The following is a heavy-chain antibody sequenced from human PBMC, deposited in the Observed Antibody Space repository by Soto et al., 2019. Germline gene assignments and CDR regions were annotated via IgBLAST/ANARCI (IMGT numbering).Heavy chain of an antibody. CDR2: ISYDGSNK. J-gene: IGHJ6*02. V-gene: IGHV3-30-3*01. D-gene: IGHD6-25*01. CDR3: ARGGSYGMDV. Sequence: QVQLVESGGGVVQPGRSLRLSCAASGFTFSSYAMHWVRQAPGKGLEWVAVISYDGSNKYYADSVKGRFTISRDNSKNTVYLQMNSLRAEDTAVYYCARGGSYGMDVWGQGTTVTVSS. CDR1: GFTFSSYA.